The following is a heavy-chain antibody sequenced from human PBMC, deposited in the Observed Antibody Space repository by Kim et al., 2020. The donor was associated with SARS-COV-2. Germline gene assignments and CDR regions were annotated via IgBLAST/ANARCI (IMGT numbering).Heavy chain of an antibody. CDR3: ARVGATHDAFDI. V-gene: IGHV3-11*01. Sequence: YYADSVKGRFTISRDNAKNSLYLQMNSLGAEDTAVYYCARVGATHDAFDIWGQGTMVTVSS. J-gene: IGHJ3*02. D-gene: IGHD1-26*01.